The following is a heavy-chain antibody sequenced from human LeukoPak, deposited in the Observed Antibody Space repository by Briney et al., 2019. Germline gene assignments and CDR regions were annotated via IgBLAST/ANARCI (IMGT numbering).Heavy chain of an antibody. CDR2: ISSSGSTI. CDR1: GFTFSSYE. V-gene: IGHV3-48*03. CDR3: ATQTRYCGGDCYQSYGMDV. Sequence: GGSLRLSCAASGFTFSSYEMNWVRQAPGKGLEWVSYISSSGSTIYYADSVKGRFTISRDNAKNSLYLQMNSLRAEDTAVYYCATQTRYCGGDCYQSYGMDVWGQGTTVTVSS. J-gene: IGHJ6*02. D-gene: IGHD2-21*02.